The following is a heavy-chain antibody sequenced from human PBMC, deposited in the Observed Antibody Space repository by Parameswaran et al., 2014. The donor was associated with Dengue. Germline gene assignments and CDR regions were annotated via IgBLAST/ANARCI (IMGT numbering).Heavy chain of an antibody. CDR2: IIPIFGTA. CDR3: AKHVLLWFGEEYYYYGMDV. Sequence: WVRQAPGQGLEWMGGIIPIFGTANYAQKFQGRVTITADESTSTAYMELSSLRSEDTAVYYCAKHVLLWFGEEYYYYGMDVWGQGTTVTVSS. J-gene: IGHJ6*02. D-gene: IGHD3-10*01. V-gene: IGHV1-69*01.